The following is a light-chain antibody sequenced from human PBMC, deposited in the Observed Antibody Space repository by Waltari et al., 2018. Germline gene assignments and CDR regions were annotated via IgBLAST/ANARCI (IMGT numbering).Light chain of an antibody. V-gene: IGKV1-39*01. Sequence: DIQLTQSPSSLSASVGASVTITCRASQNINSYLNWYQQKPGKAPKLLIYGASNLQSGVPSRFSGSVSGTEFSLTISSLQPEDFATYFCQQSYSSPRTFGQGTKVEIK. CDR3: QQSYSSPRT. CDR2: GAS. J-gene: IGKJ1*01. CDR1: QNINSY.